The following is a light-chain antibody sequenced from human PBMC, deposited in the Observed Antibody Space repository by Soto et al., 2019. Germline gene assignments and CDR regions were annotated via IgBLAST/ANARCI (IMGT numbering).Light chain of an antibody. CDR2: DVG. CDR3: CSLTSSSTYV. CDR1: SSDVGGYNY. Sequence: QSVLTQPASVSGSPGQSITISCTGTSSDVGGYNYDSWYQQHPGKAPKVMIYDVGSRPSGVSNRFSGSKSGNTASLRISGLQDEDEADYYCCSLTSSSTYVFGTGTKLTVL. V-gene: IGLV2-14*01. J-gene: IGLJ1*01.